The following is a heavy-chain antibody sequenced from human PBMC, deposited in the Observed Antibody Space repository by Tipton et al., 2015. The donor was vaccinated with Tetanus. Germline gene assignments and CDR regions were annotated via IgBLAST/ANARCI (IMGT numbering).Heavy chain of an antibody. CDR1: GFTFSSYS. Sequence: SLRLSCAASGFTFSSYSMNWVRQSPGKGLEWVSAIDWHGGRIGYADSVKGRFTISRDNAKKSLYLQMTSLRAEDTALYYCAKDAYDYGDYRGIFDFWGQGTLVTVSS. CDR2: IDWHGGRI. J-gene: IGHJ4*02. V-gene: IGHV3-9*01. CDR3: AKDAYDYGDYRGIFDF. D-gene: IGHD4-17*01.